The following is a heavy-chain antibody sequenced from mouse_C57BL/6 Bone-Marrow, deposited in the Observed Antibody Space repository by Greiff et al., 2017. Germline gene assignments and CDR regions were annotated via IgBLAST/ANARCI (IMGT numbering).Heavy chain of an antibody. D-gene: IGHD3-2*02. CDR1: GYTFTSYG. Sequence: VQLQQSGAELARPGASVKLSCKASGYTFTSYGISWVKQRTGQGLEWIGEIYPRSGNTYYNEKFKGKATLTADKSSRTAYMELRSLTSEDSAVYFCAKKLRPYYFDYWGQGTTLTVSS. CDR2: IYPRSGNT. J-gene: IGHJ2*01. V-gene: IGHV1-81*01. CDR3: AKKLRPYYFDY.